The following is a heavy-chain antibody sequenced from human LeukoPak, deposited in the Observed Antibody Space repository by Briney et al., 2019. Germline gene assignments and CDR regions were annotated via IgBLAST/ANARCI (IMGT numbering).Heavy chain of an antibody. V-gene: IGHV3-49*03. CDR2: IRSKAYGETA. D-gene: IGHD1-26*01. CDR1: GFTFRSYG. Sequence: GGSLRLSCAASGFTFRSYGMHWIRQAPGKGLEWVGFIRSKAYGETADYAASVKGRFTISRDDSKAIAYLQMNSLKTEDTAVYHCTRYRGAYNLNDYWGQGTLVNGSS. CDR3: TRYRGAYNLNDY. J-gene: IGHJ4*02.